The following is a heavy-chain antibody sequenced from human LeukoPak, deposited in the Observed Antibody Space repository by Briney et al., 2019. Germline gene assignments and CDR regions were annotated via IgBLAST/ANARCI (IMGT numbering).Heavy chain of an antibody. CDR2: MYSGGST. CDR1: GLTVRSDY. CDR3: ARAEMATIFHGSYYFDY. J-gene: IGHJ4*02. Sequence: GGSLRLSCAASGLTVRSDYMSWVRQAPGKGLEWVSVMYSGGSTYYADSVKGRFTISRDNSKNTLYLQMNSLRAEDTAVYYCARAEMATIFHGSYYFDYWGQGTLVTVSS. V-gene: IGHV3-53*01. D-gene: IGHD5-24*01.